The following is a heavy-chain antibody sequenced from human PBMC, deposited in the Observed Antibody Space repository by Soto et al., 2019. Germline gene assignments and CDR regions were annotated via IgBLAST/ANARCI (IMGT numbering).Heavy chain of an antibody. V-gene: IGHV3-53*01. CDR3: AREGGPYYYGMDV. CDR1: GFTVSSNY. D-gene: IGHD3-16*01. J-gene: IGHJ6*02. CDR2: IYSGGST. Sequence: EVQLVESGGGLIQPGGYLRLSCAASGFTVSSNYMSWIRQAPGKGLEWGSVIYSGGSTYYADSVKGRFTISRDNSKNTLYLQMNSLRAEDTAVYYCAREGGPYYYGMDVWGQGTTVTVSS.